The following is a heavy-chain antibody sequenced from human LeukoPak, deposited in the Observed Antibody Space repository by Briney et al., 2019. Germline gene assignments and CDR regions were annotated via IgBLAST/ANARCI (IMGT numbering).Heavy chain of an antibody. Sequence: ASVKVSCKVSGYTLTELSMHWVRQAPGKGLEWMGGFDPEDGETIYAQKFQGRVPMTEDTSTDTAYMELSSLRSEDTAVYYCATSKSYYYGSGSYWGFDYWGQGTLVTVSS. CDR2: FDPEDGET. V-gene: IGHV1-24*01. D-gene: IGHD3-10*01. CDR1: GYTLTELS. J-gene: IGHJ4*02. CDR3: ATSKSYYYGSGSYWGFDY.